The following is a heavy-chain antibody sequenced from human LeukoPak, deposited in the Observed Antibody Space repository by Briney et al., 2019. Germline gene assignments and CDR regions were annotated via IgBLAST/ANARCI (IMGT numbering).Heavy chain of an antibody. CDR1: GFTFSNAW. CDR2: IKSKTDGGTT. D-gene: IGHD3-10*01. V-gene: IGHV3-15*01. Sequence: GGSLRLSCAASGFTFSNAWMSWVRQAPGKGLEWVGRIKSKTDGGTTDYAAPVKGRFTISKDDSKNTLYLQMNSLKTEDTAVYYCTTGLYGSGSSYDYWGQGTLVTVSS. CDR3: TTGLYGSGSSYDY. J-gene: IGHJ4*02.